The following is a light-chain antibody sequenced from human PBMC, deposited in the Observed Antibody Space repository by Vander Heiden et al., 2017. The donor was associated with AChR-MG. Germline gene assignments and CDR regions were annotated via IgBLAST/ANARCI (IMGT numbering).Light chain of an antibody. J-gene: IGKJ1*01. CDR1: QSVGVS. Sequence: DIQMTQSPSTRSASVGDRVTIACRASQSVGVSLAWYQQKPGKAPKLLISMASNLESGVPSRFSGSGSGTEFTLTISSLQPDDFATYYCQQYNRFSWTLGQGTKVEMK. CDR2: MAS. V-gene: IGKV1-5*03. CDR3: QQYNRFSWT.